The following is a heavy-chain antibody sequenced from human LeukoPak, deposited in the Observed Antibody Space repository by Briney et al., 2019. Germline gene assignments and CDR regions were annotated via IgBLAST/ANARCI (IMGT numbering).Heavy chain of an antibody. CDR2: SSYSWST. CDR3: ARVQAYGVKGYFDY. D-gene: IGHD4-17*01. J-gene: IGHJ4*02. V-gene: IGHV4-61*08. CDR1: VDPITIYSDY. Sequence: PSETLSLTCAVSVDPITIYSDYKWTWIRQPPGRGLERTGYSSYSWSTNYNPSLRSRVTISVDTSKNQFSLKLSSVTAADTAVYYCARVQAYGVKGYFDYWGQGTRVTVSS.